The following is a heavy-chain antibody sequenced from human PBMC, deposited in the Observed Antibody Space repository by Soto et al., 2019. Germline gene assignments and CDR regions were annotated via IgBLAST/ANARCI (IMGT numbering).Heavy chain of an antibody. CDR2: VSGYNDKT. CDR1: VYTFTHHG. CDR3: ARDFYPVAYFFDY. D-gene: IGHD2-21*01. Sequence: SVKVSCKASVYTFTHHGISLVRQAPGQGLEWVGWVSGYNDKTKSAQKFQGRVTMTTDTSTSTAYMELRSLRSDDTAVYYCARDFYPVAYFFDYWGQGTLVTVSS. J-gene: IGHJ4*02. V-gene: IGHV1-18*04.